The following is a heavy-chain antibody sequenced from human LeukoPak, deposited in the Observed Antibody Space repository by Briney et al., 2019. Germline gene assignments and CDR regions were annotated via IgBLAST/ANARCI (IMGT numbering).Heavy chain of an antibody. Sequence: GGSLTLSCAASGFTFDTYSMNWVRQAPGKGLEWVSSISSSSSYIYYGDSVKGRFTISRDNAKNSLYMQMNSRRAEDTAVYYCARSPGATWSFDYWGQGTLVTVSS. CDR2: ISSSSSYI. V-gene: IGHV3-21*01. CDR1: GFTFDTYS. D-gene: IGHD1-1*01. J-gene: IGHJ4*02. CDR3: ARSPGATWSFDY.